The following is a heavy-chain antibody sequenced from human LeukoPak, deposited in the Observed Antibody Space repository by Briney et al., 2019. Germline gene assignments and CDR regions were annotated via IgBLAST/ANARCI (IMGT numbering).Heavy chain of an antibody. CDR3: AKEGYCSGGSCYTHFDY. CDR1: GFIFSSYE. D-gene: IGHD2-15*01. J-gene: IGHJ4*02. V-gene: IGHV3-23*01. CDR2: ISGSAGST. Sequence: PGGSLRLSCAASGFIFSSYEMNWVRQAPGKGLEWVSTISGSAGSTYYADSVKGRFTISRDNSKNTLYLQMNSLRAEGTAVYYCAKEGYCSGGSCYTHFDYWGQGTLVTVSS.